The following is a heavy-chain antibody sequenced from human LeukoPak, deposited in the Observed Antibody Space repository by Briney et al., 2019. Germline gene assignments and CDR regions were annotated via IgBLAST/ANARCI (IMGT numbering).Heavy chain of an antibody. CDR1: GFTFSSYA. CDR3: AKDSHPVTTAVGED. Sequence: GRSLRLSCAASGFTFSSYAMHWVRQAPGKGLEWVSGISWNSGSIGYADSVKGRFTISRDNAKNSLYLQMNSLRAEDTALYYCAKDSHPVTTAVGEDWGQGTLVTVSS. D-gene: IGHD4-17*01. J-gene: IGHJ4*02. CDR2: ISWNSGSI. V-gene: IGHV3-9*01.